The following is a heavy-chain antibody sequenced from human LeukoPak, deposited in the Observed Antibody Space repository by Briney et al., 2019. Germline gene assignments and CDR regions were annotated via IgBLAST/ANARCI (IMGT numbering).Heavy chain of an antibody. CDR1: GFTVSSNY. D-gene: IGHD6-13*01. CDR3: ARDGVAAGIYFDY. CDR2: IYSGGST. Sequence: AGGSLRLSCAASGFTVSSNYMSWVRQAPGKGLEWVSVIYSGGSTSYADSVKGRFTISRDNAKNTLYLQMNSLRGEDTAVYYCARDGVAAGIYFDYWGQGTLVTVSS. J-gene: IGHJ4*02. V-gene: IGHV3-53*01.